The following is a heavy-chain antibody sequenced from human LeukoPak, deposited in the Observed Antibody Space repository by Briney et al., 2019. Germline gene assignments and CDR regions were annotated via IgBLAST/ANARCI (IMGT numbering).Heavy chain of an antibody. CDR1: GYTFTDYY. CDR3: ARVAKLGARFGWYFDL. J-gene: IGHJ2*01. Sequence: ASVKVSCKAPGYTFTDYYIHWVRRAPGQGLEWMGWINPNIGGTNFAQKFQGRMTMTRDTSISTTYLDLSSLRSDDTAVYYCARVAKLGARFGWYFDLWGRGTLVTVSS. D-gene: IGHD3-16*01. V-gene: IGHV1-2*02. CDR2: INPNIGGT.